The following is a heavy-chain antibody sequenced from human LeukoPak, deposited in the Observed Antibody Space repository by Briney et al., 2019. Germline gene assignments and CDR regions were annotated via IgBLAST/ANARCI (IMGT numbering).Heavy chain of an antibody. Sequence: PSETLSLTCSVSGASISNNYWNWIRQSAGKGLEWIGRLYNSGGINYNPSLKSRVTMSVDTSKNQFSLKLRSVTAADTAVYYCARTSNVLLWFGESPNWFDPWGQGTLVTVSS. V-gene: IGHV4-4*07. CDR3: ARTSNVLLWFGESPNWFDP. D-gene: IGHD3-10*01. J-gene: IGHJ5*02. CDR2: LYNSGGI. CDR1: GASISNNY.